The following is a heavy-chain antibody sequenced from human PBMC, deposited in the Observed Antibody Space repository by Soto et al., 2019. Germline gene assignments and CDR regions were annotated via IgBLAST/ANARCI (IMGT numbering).Heavy chain of an antibody. D-gene: IGHD3-3*01. V-gene: IGHV1-3*01. J-gene: IGHJ6*03. CDR1: GYTFTSYA. CDR2: INAGNGNT. Sequence: ASVKVSCKASGYTFTSYAMHWVRQAPGQRLEWMGWINAGNGNTKYSQKFQGRVTITRDTSASTAYMELSSLRSEDTAVYYCARESTSYYDVLSGGYHSYYMVVWGKGTTVTVSS. CDR3: ARESTSYYDVLSGGYHSYYMVV.